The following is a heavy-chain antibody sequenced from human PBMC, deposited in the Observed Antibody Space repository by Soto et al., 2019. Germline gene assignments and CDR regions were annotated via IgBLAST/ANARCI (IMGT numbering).Heavy chain of an antibody. V-gene: IGHV3-30-3*01. Sequence: QVQLVESGGGVVQPGRSLRVSCAASGFTFSNYAMHWVRQAPGKGLEWVAVVSYDGSKQFYADSVEGRFTISRDSSKSTLYLNMDNLSDEDTAVYYCARDRVYYYDNSGYYNFDYWGQGTLVTVSS. CDR2: VSYDGSKQ. D-gene: IGHD3-22*01. CDR1: GFTFSNYA. CDR3: ARDRVYYYDNSGYYNFDY. J-gene: IGHJ4*02.